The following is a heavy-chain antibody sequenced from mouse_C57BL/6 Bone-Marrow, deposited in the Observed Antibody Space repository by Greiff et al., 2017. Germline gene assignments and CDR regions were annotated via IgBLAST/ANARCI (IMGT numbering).Heavy chain of an antibody. CDR1: GYTFTSYW. J-gene: IGHJ3*01. Sequence: QVQLQQPGAELVKPGASVMMSCKASGYTFTSYWITWVKQRPGQGLEWIGDIYPGSGSTNYNEKFKSKATLTVDTSSSTAYMQLSSLTSEDSAVYYCANYYGSSPWFAYWGQGTLVTVSA. V-gene: IGHV1-55*01. D-gene: IGHD1-1*01. CDR3: ANYYGSSPWFAY. CDR2: IYPGSGST.